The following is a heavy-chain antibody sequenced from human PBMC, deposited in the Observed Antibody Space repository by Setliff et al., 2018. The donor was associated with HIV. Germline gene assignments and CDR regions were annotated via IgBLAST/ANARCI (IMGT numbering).Heavy chain of an antibody. CDR1: GGSISNYY. CDR2: IYETGST. V-gene: IGHV4-59*08. Sequence: SETLSLTCTVSGGSISNYYWSWIRQSPGKGLEWIGFIYETGSTYYNPSLKSRVSISIDTSKNQFSLKLSSVTAADTAVYYCARTGYAFDVWGLGTMVTVSS. J-gene: IGHJ3*01. CDR3: ARTGYAFDV.